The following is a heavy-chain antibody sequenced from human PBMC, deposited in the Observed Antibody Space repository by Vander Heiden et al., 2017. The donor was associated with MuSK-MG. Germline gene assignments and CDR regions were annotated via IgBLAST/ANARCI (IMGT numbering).Heavy chain of an antibody. Sequence: QVQLVQSGAEVKKPGSSVKVSCKASGGTFSSYAISWVRQAPGQGLEWMGGIIPIFGTANYAQKFQGRVTITADESTSTAYMELSSLRSEETAVYYCARDAYDILTGYYIDWFDPWGQGTLVTVSS. V-gene: IGHV1-69*01. CDR2: IIPIFGTA. D-gene: IGHD3-9*01. CDR1: GGTFSSYA. CDR3: ARDAYDILTGYYIDWFDP. J-gene: IGHJ5*02.